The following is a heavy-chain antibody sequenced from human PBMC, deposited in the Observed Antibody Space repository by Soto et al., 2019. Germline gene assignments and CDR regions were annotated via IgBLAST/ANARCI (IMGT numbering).Heavy chain of an antibody. Sequence: QVQLVESGGGLVKPGGSLRLSCAASGFTFSDYYMTWIRQAPGKGLEWVSYISSSGSGIYYADSMKGRFTISRDNAKKSLYLQMRSLRAEDTAVYYCARAYSDAFEIWRQGTMVTVSS. CDR1: GFTFSDYY. CDR3: ARAYSDAFEI. V-gene: IGHV3-11*01. CDR2: ISSSGSGI. J-gene: IGHJ3*02. D-gene: IGHD2-15*01.